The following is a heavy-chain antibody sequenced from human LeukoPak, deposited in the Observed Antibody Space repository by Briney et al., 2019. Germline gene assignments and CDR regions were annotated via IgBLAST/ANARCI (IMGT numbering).Heavy chain of an antibody. J-gene: IGHJ4*02. CDR1: GYTFTGYY. V-gene: IGHV1-2*06. CDR3: ARVSFYSSSSSY. D-gene: IGHD6-6*01. Sequence: ASVKVSCKASGYTFTGYYMHWVRQAPGQGLEWMGRINPNSGGTNYAQKFQGSVTMTRDTSVSTAYMELSRLRSDDTAVYYCARVSFYSSSSSYWGQGTLVTVSS. CDR2: INPNSGGT.